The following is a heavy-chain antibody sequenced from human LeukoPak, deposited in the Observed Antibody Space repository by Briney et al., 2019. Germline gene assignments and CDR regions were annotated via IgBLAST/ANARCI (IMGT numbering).Heavy chain of an antibody. CDR3: ARGITRDGYNYGNWFDP. CDR1: GGSFSGYY. D-gene: IGHD5-24*01. Sequence: SETLSLTCAVYGGSFSGYYWSWIRQPPGKGLEWIGEINHSGSTNYNPSLKSRVTISVDTSKNQFSLKLSSVTAADTAVYYCARGITRDGYNYGNWFDPWGQGTLVTVSS. CDR2: INHSGST. V-gene: IGHV4-34*01. J-gene: IGHJ5*02.